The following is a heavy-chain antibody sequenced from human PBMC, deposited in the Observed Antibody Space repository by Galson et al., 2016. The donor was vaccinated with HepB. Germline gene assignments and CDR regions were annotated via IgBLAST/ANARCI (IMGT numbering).Heavy chain of an antibody. CDR2: ISYDGNNK. CDR3: AKGAGTIDY. J-gene: IGHJ4*02. V-gene: IGHV3-30*18. Sequence: SLRLSCAASGFTFNKYPMFWVRQAPGKGLEWVAVISYDGNNKYYADSVKGRFTISRDSSQNTLYLQMNSLRTEDTAVYFCAKGAGTIDYWGQGTLVTVSS. D-gene: IGHD6-19*01. CDR1: GFTFNKYP.